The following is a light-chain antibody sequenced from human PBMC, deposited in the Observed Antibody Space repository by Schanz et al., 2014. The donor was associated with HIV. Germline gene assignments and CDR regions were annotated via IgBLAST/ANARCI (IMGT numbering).Light chain of an antibody. CDR2: SNN. Sequence: QSVLTQPPSTSGTPGQRVIISCSGSTSNIGSNTVNSYQQLPRTPPKLLIYSNNQRPSGVPDRFSGSKSGTSASLLISGLQSEDEADYYCATWDDSLNGAVFGGGTQLTVL. CDR3: ATWDDSLNGAV. V-gene: IGLV1-44*01. CDR1: TSNIGSNT. J-gene: IGLJ7*01.